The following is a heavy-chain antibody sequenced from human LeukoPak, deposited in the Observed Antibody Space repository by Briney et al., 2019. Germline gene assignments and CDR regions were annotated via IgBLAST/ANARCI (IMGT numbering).Heavy chain of an antibody. D-gene: IGHD6-13*01. J-gene: IGHJ4*02. CDR1: GYTFTSYG. CDR3: AREYRSSSWPKIFDY. Sequence: ASVKVSCKASGYTFTSYGISWVRQAPGQGLEWMGWISAYNGNTNYAQKLQGRVTMTTDTSTSTAYMELRSLRSDDTAVYYCAREYRSSSWPKIFDYWGQGTLVTVSS. CDR2: ISAYNGNT. V-gene: IGHV1-18*01.